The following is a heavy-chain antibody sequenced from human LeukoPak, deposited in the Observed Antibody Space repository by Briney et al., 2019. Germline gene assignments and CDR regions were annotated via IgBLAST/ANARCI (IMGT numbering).Heavy chain of an antibody. D-gene: IGHD3-3*01. Sequence: PSETLSLTCTVSGGSISSHYWSWIRQPPGEGLEWIGYIYYSGSTNYNPSLKSRVTISVDTSKNQFSLKLSSVTAADTAVYYCARAPTYYDFWSGYYPLNWFDPWGQGTLVTVSS. CDR3: ARAPTYYDFWSGYYPLNWFDP. J-gene: IGHJ5*02. CDR2: IYYSGST. CDR1: GGSISSHY. V-gene: IGHV4-59*11.